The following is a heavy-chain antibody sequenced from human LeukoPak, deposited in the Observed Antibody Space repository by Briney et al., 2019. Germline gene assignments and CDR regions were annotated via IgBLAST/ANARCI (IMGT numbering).Heavy chain of an antibody. V-gene: IGHV4-59*03. J-gene: IGHJ4*02. CDR2: VYYTGRT. D-gene: IGHD3-22*01. Sequence: SEALSLNCTVSGRSITSYFWSWIRQAPAKRLLWIGDVYYTGRTKYNPSLKSRVTISVDTSKNQFSLHLTSVTAADTAIYYCAKSVEYYDNTASPFDYWGQGTLVTVSS. CDR3: AKSVEYYDNTASPFDY. CDR1: GRSITSYF.